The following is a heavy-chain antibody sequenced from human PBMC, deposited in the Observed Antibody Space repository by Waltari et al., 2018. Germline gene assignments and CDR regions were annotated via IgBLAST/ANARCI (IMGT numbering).Heavy chain of an antibody. V-gene: IGHV4-61*02. D-gene: IGHD6-19*01. J-gene: IGHJ4*02. CDR3: AREDLAVRKTGGFDY. CDR1: GDSISSADYY. CDR2: VSSTGGA. Sequence: QVLLQESGPGLMQASQTLSLTCTVSGDSISSADYYWRWIRRPAGKEMQWLGRVSSTGGANYDPSLMRRSTISVDSSKNQFSLSLTSVTAADTATYYCAREDLAVRKTGGFDYWGQGVLVSVSS.